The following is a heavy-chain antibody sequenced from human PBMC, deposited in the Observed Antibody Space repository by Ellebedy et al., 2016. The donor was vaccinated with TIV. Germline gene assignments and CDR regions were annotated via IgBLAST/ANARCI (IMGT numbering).Heavy chain of an antibody. J-gene: IGHJ3*02. V-gene: IGHV3-48*04. Sequence: PGGSLRLSCAASGFTFSSYSMNWVRQAPGKGLEWVSYIGSRISTIYYADSMKGRFTISRDNAKNSLYLQMNSLRAEDTAVYYCARGGGSRLNHAFDIWGQGTMVTVSS. CDR1: GFTFSSYS. D-gene: IGHD3-10*01. CDR2: IGSRISTI. CDR3: ARGGGSRLNHAFDI.